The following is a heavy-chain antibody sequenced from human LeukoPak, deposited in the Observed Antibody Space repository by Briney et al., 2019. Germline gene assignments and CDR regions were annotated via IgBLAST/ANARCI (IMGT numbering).Heavy chain of an antibody. D-gene: IGHD4-17*01. CDR1: GGSISSSSYY. Sequence: PSETLPLTCTVSGGSISSSSYYWGWIRQPPGKGLEWIGSIYYSGSTYYNPSLKSRVTISVDTSKNQFSLKLSSVTAADTAVYYCARHDYGDYGGLDYWGQGTLVTVSS. CDR3: ARHDYGDYGGLDY. V-gene: IGHV4-39*01. CDR2: IYYSGST. J-gene: IGHJ4*02.